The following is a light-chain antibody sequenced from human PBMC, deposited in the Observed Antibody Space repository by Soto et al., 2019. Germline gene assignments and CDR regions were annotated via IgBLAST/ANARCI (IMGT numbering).Light chain of an antibody. CDR2: EVN. V-gene: IGLV2-8*01. CDR1: SSDVGAHNF. CDR3: SSHGGSNAFYV. J-gene: IGLJ1*01. Sequence: QSALTQPPSASGSPGQSVTISCIGTSSDVGAHNFVSWYQQHPGKVPKLMIYEVNKRPSGVPDRFSGSKSGNTASLTVSGLQAEGEADYYCSSHGGSNAFYVFGTGTKVTVL.